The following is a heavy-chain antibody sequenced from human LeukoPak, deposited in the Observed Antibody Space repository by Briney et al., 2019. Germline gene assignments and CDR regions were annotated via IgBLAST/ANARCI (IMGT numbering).Heavy chain of an antibody. V-gene: IGHV3-49*03. CDR1: GFTFGDYG. Sequence: GGSLRLSCTTSGFTFGDYGMSWFRQAPGKGLEWVGFIRSKTYGGTSVYAASVKGRFTISRDDSKNIAYLQMNSLKTEETDVYYCSRQIRATTDYFDYWGQGTLVTVSS. D-gene: IGHD5-12*01. CDR3: SRQIRATTDYFDY. J-gene: IGHJ4*02. CDR2: IRSKTYGGTS.